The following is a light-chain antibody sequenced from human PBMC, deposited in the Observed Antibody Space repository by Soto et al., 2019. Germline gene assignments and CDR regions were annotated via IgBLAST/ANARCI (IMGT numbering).Light chain of an antibody. V-gene: IGLV2-14*01. CDR3: QSYDNSLSAWV. CDR2: EVS. J-gene: IGLJ3*02. Sequence: QSALTQPASVSGYPGQSITISCTGRSSDVGGYNYVSWYQQHPGKAPKFMIYEVSRRPSGVSNRFSGSKSGNTASLTVSGLQAEDEADYYCQSYDNSLSAWVFGGGTKVTVL. CDR1: SSDVGGYNY.